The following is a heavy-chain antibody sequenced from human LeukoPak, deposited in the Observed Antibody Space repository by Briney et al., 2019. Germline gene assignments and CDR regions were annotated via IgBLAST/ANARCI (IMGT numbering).Heavy chain of an antibody. CDR1: GGSFSGYY. CDR3: ARTFYYYDSSGYYGT. V-gene: IGHV4-34*01. CDR2: INHSGST. Sequence: SETLSLTCAVYGGSFSGYYWSWIRQPPGKGLEWIGEINHSGSTNYNPSLKSRLTISVDTSKNQFSLKLSSVTAADTAVYYCARTFYYYDSSGYYGTWGQGTLVTVSS. J-gene: IGHJ5*02. D-gene: IGHD3-22*01.